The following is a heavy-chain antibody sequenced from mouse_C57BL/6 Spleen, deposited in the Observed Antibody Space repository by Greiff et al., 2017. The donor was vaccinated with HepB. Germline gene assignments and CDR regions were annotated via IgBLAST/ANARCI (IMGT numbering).Heavy chain of an antibody. D-gene: IGHD1-1*01. V-gene: IGHV1-63*01. CDR1: GYTFTNYW. Sequence: VQLQQSGAELVRPGTSVKMSCKASGYTFTNYWIGWAKQRPGHGLEWIGDIYPGGGYTDYNEKFKGKATLTADKSSSTAYMQFSSLTSEDSAIYYCARFTTVVPWYFDVWGTGTTVTVSS. CDR3: ARFTTVVPWYFDV. CDR2: IYPGGGYT. J-gene: IGHJ1*03.